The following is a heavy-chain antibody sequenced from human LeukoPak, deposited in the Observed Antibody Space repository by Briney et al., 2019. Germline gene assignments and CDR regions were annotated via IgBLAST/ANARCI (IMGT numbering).Heavy chain of an antibody. CDR3: ARPLVGAIETAFDY. CDR1: GFTFSSYG. D-gene: IGHD1-26*01. V-gene: IGHV3-30*03. CDR2: ISYDGSNK. J-gene: IGHJ4*02. Sequence: GGSLRLSCAASGFTFSSYGMHWVRQAPGKGLEWVAVISYDGSNKYYADSVKGRFTISRDNSKNTLYLQMNSLRAEDTAVYYCARPLVGAIETAFDYWGQGTLVTVSS.